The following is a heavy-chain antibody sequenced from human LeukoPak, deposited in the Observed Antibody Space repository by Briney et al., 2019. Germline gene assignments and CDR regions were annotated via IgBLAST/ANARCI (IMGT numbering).Heavy chain of an antibody. D-gene: IGHD3-10*01. J-gene: IGHJ3*02. V-gene: IGHV3-23*01. CDR2: ISGSGGST. CDR1: GIAFSSYA. CDR3: ANAGSYYGSGKDAFDI. Sequence: GGSLRLSCAAFGIAFSSYAMSWVRQAPGKGLEWVSAISGSGGSTYYADSVKGRFTISRDNSKNTLYLQMNSLRAEDTAVYYCANAGSYYGSGKDAFDIWGQGTMVTVSS.